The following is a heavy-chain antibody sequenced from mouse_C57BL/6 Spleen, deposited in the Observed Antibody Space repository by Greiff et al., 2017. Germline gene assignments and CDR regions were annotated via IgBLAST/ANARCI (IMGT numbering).Heavy chain of an antibody. Sequence: EVQRVESEGGLVQPGSSMKLSCTASGFTFSDYYMAWVRQVPEKGLEWVANINYDGSSTYYLDSLKSRFIISRDNAKNILYLQMSSLKSEDTATYYCAREGLLSMDYWGQGTSVTVSS. J-gene: IGHJ4*01. V-gene: IGHV5-16*01. CDR1: GFTFSDYY. CDR2: INYDGSST. CDR3: AREGLLSMDY. D-gene: IGHD2-3*01.